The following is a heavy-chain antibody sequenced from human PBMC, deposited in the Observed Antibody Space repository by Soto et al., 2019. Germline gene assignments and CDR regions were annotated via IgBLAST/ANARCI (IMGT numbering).Heavy chain of an antibody. CDR3: ARVPSLYCSSTSCYRSRGNWFDP. V-gene: IGHV1-3*01. J-gene: IGHJ5*02. CDR1: GYTFTSYA. CDR2: INAGNGNT. Sequence: ASVKVSCKASGYTFTSYAMHWVRQAPGQRLEWMGWINAGNGNTKYSQKFQGRVTITRDTSASTAYMELSSLRSEDTAVYYCARVPSLYCSSTSCYRSRGNWFDPWGQGTLVTVSS. D-gene: IGHD2-2*01.